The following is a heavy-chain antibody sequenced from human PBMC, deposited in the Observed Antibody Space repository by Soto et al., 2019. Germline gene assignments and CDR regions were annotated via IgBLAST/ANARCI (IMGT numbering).Heavy chain of an antibody. CDR1: GYSFTSYW. D-gene: IGHD2-2*01. Sequence: GESLKISCKGSGYSFTSYWINWVRQMPGKGLEWMGRIDPSDSYTNYSPSFQGHVTISADKSISTAYLQWSSLKASDTAMYYCARLGDIVVVPAAWYYGMDVWGQGTTVTVSS. J-gene: IGHJ6*02. CDR3: ARLGDIVVVPAAWYYGMDV. CDR2: IDPSDSYT. V-gene: IGHV5-10-1*01.